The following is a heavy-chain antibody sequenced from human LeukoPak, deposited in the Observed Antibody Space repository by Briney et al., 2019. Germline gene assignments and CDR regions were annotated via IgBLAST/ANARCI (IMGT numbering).Heavy chain of an antibody. CDR1: GYTFTNFY. CDR2: INPTTGST. CDR3: ARDLNPQSIGMSAFDI. J-gene: IGHJ3*02. D-gene: IGHD1-14*01. V-gene: IGHV1-46*01. Sequence: ASVKVSCKASGYTFTNFYLHWVRQAPGQGLEWMGIINPTTGSTTYAQKFQGRVTMTRDMSTSTVYMELSSVRSEHTAVYFCARDLNPQSIGMSAFDISSQGTIVTASS.